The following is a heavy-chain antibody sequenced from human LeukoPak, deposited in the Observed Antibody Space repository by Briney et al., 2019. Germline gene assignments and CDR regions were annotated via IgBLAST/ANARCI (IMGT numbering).Heavy chain of an antibody. CDR1: GGSISRYY. J-gene: IGHJ4*02. Sequence: SETLSLTCTVSGGSISRYYWSWIRQPPGKGLEWIGYIYYSGGTNYNPSLKSRVTISVDTSKNQFSLKLSSVTAADTAVYYCARHAGQRYFDYWGQGTLVTVSS. CDR3: ARHAGQRYFDY. D-gene: IGHD6-25*01. V-gene: IGHV4-59*08. CDR2: IYYSGGT.